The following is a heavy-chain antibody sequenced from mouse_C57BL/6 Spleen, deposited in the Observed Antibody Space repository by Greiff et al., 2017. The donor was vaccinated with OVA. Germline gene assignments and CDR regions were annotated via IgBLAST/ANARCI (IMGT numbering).Heavy chain of an antibody. J-gene: IGHJ2*01. CDR3: ARYVTGTGGFDY. CDR2: IYPGSGST. CDR1: GYTFTSYW. V-gene: IGHV1-55*01. D-gene: IGHD4-1*01. Sequence: VQLQQPGAELVKPGASVKMSCKASGYTFTSYWITWVKQRPGQGLEWIGDIYPGSGSTNYNEKFKSKAPLTVDTSSSTAYMQLSSLTSEDSVVYYGARYVTGTGGFDYWGQGTTLTVSS.